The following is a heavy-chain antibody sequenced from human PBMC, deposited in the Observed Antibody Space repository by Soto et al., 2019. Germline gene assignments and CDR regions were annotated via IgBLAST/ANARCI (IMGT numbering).Heavy chain of an antibody. D-gene: IGHD5-18*01. CDR2: LSNDGSSK. Sequence: GGSLRLSCAASGFTFSSYGMHWVRQAPGKGLEWVAVLSNDGSSKYYADSVKGRFTISRDNAKNSLYLQMTSLRAEDTALYYCAKDIRLGYSYGSRYYYYYGMDVWGKGTTVTVSS. J-gene: IGHJ6*04. CDR3: AKDIRLGYSYGSRYYYYYGMDV. V-gene: IGHV3-30*18. CDR1: GFTFSSYG.